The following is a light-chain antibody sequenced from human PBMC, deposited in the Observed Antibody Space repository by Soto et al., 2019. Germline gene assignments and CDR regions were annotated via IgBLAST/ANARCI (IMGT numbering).Light chain of an antibody. CDR2: GAS. V-gene: IGKV3-15*01. Sequence: EIVMTQSPATLSVSPGERATLSCRASQSVNSNLAWYQQKPGQAPRLLIYGASTRATGIPARLSGSGSGTEFTLTISSLQSEDFAVYYCQQYGSQYTFGQGTKLEIK. J-gene: IGKJ2*01. CDR1: QSVNSN. CDR3: QQYGSQYT.